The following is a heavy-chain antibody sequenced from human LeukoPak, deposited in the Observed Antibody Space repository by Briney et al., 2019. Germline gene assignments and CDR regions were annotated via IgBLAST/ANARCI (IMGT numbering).Heavy chain of an antibody. CDR1: GLPFSTFW. J-gene: IGHJ4*02. Sequence: GGSLRLSCAASGLPFSTFWMNWVRQAPGKGLEWVANINQDGSEEYYVDSVKGRFTISRDNVKNPVYLQMNSLRVEDTGIYYCARNARGPGDYWGQGTVVTVSS. V-gene: IGHV3-7*01. CDR2: INQDGSEE. D-gene: IGHD2-2*01. CDR3: ARNARGPGDY.